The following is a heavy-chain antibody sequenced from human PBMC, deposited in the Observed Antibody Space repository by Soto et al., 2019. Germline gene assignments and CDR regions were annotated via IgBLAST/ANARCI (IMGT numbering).Heavy chain of an antibody. J-gene: IGHJ6*02. V-gene: IGHV3-7*05. CDR2: IKQDGSEK. Sequence: GGSLRLSCAASGFTFSSYWMSWVRQAPGKGLEWVANIKQDGSEKYYVDSVKGRFTISRDNAKNSLYLQMNSLRAEDTAVYYCARDTECSGGSCYSFLYYYYGMDVWGQGTTVTVSS. D-gene: IGHD2-15*01. CDR1: GFTFSSYW. CDR3: ARDTECSGGSCYSFLYYYYGMDV.